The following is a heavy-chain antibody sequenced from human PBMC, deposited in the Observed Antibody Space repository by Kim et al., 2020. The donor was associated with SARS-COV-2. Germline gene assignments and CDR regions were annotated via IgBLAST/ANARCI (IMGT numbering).Heavy chain of an antibody. CDR3: ARDLAYCGVDCYSGIAY. V-gene: IGHV1-46*04. J-gene: IGHJ4*02. Sequence: ASVKVSCKASGYTFTSYYIHWVRQAPGQGLEWMGIINPSGGSTTYAQNLQGRVTMTKDTSTNTVYMELSSLRSEDTAVYYCARDLAYCGVDCYSGIAYWGQGTLVTVSS. D-gene: IGHD2-21*02. CDR2: INPSGGST. CDR1: GYTFTSYY.